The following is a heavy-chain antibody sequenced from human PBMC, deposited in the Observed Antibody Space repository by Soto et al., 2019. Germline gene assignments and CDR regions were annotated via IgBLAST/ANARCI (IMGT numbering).Heavy chain of an antibody. CDR1: GDSVSSGSYY. CDR3: ARVTALVGAKCYFDY. V-gene: IGHV4-61*01. D-gene: IGHD1-26*01. J-gene: IGHJ4*02. CDR2: IYYSGST. Sequence: PSETLSLTCTVSGDSVSSGSYYWSWIRQPPGKGLEWIGYIYYSGSTNYNPSLKSRVTISVDTSKNQFSLKLSSVTAAGTAVYYCARVTALVGAKCYFDYWGQGTLVTVSS.